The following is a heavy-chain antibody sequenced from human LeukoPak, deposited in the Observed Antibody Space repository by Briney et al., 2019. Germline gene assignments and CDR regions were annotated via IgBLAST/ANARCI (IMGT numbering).Heavy chain of an antibody. CDR2: ISGGGDDT. D-gene: IGHD7-27*01. J-gene: IGHJ4*02. CDR3: AKTPASDFWGPFDY. V-gene: IGHV3-23*01. CDR1: GLTFSSHA. Sequence: PGGSLRLSCAASGLTFSSHAMNWVRQAPGRGLEWVSYISGGGDDTHYADSVRGRFTASRDNSKNTLFLLMSSLKDEDTAFYYCAKTPASDFWGPFDYWGQGTLVSVSS.